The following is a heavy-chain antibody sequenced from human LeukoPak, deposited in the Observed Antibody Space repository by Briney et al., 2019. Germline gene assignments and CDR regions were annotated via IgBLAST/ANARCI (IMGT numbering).Heavy chain of an antibody. CDR3: ASRSYGHRVNY. D-gene: IGHD1-14*01. V-gene: IGHV4-39*01. CDR1: GGSISSSSYY. Sequence: QASETLSLTCTVSGGSISSSSYYWGWIRQPPGKGLEWIGSIYYSGSTYYNPSLKSRVTISVDTSKNQFSLKLSSVTAADTAVHYCASRSYGHRVNYWGQGTLVTVSS. J-gene: IGHJ4*02. CDR2: IYYSGST.